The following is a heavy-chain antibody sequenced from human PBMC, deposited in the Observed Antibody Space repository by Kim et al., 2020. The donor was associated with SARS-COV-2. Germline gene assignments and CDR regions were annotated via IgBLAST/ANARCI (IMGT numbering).Heavy chain of an antibody. J-gene: IGHJ4*02. CDR3: AYLIGTASPVDY. CDR1: GSTFSSYA. D-gene: IGHD1-20*01. V-gene: IGHV1-69*13. Sequence: SVKVSCKASGSTFSSYAITWVRQAPGQGLQWMGGIVPIFGTVNHAQQFQGRVTITADDSTITAYMELSSLRSEDTAMYYCAYLIGTASPVDYWGPGTLVTVSS. CDR2: IVPIFGTV.